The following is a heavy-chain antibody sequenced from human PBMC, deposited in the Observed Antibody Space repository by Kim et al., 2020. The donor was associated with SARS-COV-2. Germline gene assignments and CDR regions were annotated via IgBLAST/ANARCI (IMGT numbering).Heavy chain of an antibody. Sequence: KYYADSVQGQFTVSRDNSQNTLDLQMNSRRAEDTAVYYCARVLSYYYGMDVWGQGTTVTVSS. CDR3: ARVLSYYYGMDV. CDR2: K. V-gene: IGHV3-33*01. J-gene: IGHJ6*02.